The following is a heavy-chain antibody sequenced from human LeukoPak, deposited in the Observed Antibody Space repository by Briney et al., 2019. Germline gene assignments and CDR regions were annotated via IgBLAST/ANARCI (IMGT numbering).Heavy chain of an antibody. D-gene: IGHD5-24*01. CDR2: ISYDGRVT. Sequence: GGSLRLSCAASGFTFSHHSMNWIRQAPGKGLEWVAVISYDGRVTYYADSVRGRLTISRDNSKNIQYLQMNNMTPGDTAVYFCAREMATKGQFDSWGRGTLVTVSS. CDR1: GFTFSHHS. CDR3: AREMATKGQFDS. J-gene: IGHJ4*01. V-gene: IGHV3-30*04.